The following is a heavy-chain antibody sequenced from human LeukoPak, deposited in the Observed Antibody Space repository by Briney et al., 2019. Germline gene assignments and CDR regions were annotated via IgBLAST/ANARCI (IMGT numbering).Heavy chain of an antibody. D-gene: IGHD3-3*01. CDR1: GGSISSSSYY. V-gene: IGHV4-39*01. Sequence: SETLSLTCTVSGGSISSSSYYWGWIRQPPGKGLEWIGSIYYSGSTYYNPSLKSRVTTSVDTSKNQFSLKLCSVTAADTAVYYCARSLRDYDFWSGYYTGPGWFDPWGQGTLVTVSS. CDR2: IYYSGST. CDR3: ARSLRDYDFWSGYYTGPGWFDP. J-gene: IGHJ5*02.